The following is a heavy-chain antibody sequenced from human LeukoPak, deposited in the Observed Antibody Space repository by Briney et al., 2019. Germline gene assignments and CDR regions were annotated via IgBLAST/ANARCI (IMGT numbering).Heavy chain of an antibody. V-gene: IGHV1-46*01. J-gene: IGHJ4*02. CDR3: ARDRNLWPFDY. CDR1: GYTFTSYY. CDR2: INPSGGST. D-gene: IGHD4-11*01. Sequence: ASVKVSCMASGYTFTSYYMHWVRQAPGQGLEWMGIINPSGGSTSYAQKFQGRVTMTRDMSTSTVYMELSSLRSEDTAVYYCARDRNLWPFDYWGQGTLVTVSS.